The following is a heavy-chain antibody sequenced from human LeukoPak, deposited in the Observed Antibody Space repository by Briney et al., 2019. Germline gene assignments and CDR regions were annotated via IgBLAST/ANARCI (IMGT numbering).Heavy chain of an antibody. V-gene: IGHV4-39*07. CDR1: GGSISSSSYY. J-gene: IGHJ5*02. Sequence: SETLSLTCTVSGGSISSSSYYWGWIRQPPGKGLEWIGSIYYSGSTNYNPSLKSRVTISVDTSKNQFSLKLSSVTAADTAVYYCAREGYSSSIWFDPWGQGTLVTVSS. D-gene: IGHD6-6*01. CDR2: IYYSGST. CDR3: AREGYSSSIWFDP.